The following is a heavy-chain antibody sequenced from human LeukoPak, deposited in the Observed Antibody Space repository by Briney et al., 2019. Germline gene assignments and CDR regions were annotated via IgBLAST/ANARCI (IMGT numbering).Heavy chain of an antibody. Sequence: PSETLSLTCTVSGGSISSYYWSWIRQPPGKGLEWIGYIYYSGSTNYNPSLKSRVTISVDTSNNQYSLKLSSVTAADTAVYYCAISAAGTGALDYWGQGTLVTVSS. V-gene: IGHV4-59*12. J-gene: IGHJ4*02. CDR2: IYYSGST. CDR3: AISAAGTGALDY. CDR1: GGSISSYY. D-gene: IGHD6-13*01.